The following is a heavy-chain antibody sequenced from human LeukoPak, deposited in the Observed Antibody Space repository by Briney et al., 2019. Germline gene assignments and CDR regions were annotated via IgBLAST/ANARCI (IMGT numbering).Heavy chain of an antibody. Sequence: PSETLSLTCADYGGSFSGYYWSWIRQPPGKGLEWIGEINHSGSTNYNPSLKSRVTISVDTSKNQFSLKLSSVTAADTAVYYCARGARADPYYDYVWGSYRNDYWGQGTLVTVSS. J-gene: IGHJ4*02. CDR1: GGSFSGYY. CDR3: ARGARADPYYDYVWGSYRNDY. D-gene: IGHD3-16*02. V-gene: IGHV4-34*01. CDR2: INHSGST.